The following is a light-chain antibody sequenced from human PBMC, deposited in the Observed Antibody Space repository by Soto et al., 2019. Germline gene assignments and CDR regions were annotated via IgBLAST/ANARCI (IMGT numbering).Light chain of an antibody. CDR3: GSYTTSFNYV. CDR2: DVS. Sequence: QSVLTQPASVSGSPGQSITISCTGTSSDVGAYNYVSWYQQHPGKAPKLMIYDVSHRPSGVSHRFSGSKSGNTASLTISGLQAEDEADYYCGSYTTSFNYVFGTGTKVT. CDR1: SSDVGAYNY. V-gene: IGLV2-14*01. J-gene: IGLJ1*01.